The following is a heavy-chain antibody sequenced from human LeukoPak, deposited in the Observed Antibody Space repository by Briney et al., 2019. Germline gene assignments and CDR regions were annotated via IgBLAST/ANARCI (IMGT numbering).Heavy chain of an antibody. CDR2: ITSSSSYI. Sequence: GGTLTLTCAASGFTFSSYSMNWVPQAPGKGREWVSSITSSSSYIYYADSVKCRFTISRDHAKNSLYLQMNSLRADDTAVYYCARDEVADYWGQGTLVTVS. J-gene: IGHJ4*02. D-gene: IGHD2-15*01. V-gene: IGHV3-21*01. CDR3: ARDEVADY. CDR1: GFTFSSYS.